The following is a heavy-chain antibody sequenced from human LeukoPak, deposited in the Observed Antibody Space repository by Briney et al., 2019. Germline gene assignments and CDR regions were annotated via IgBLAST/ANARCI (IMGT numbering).Heavy chain of an antibody. V-gene: IGHV3-21*01. J-gene: IGHJ4*02. CDR3: ARGPFRLGELSLLLEFSGYYFDY. CDR2: ISSSSSYI. Sequence: GGSLRLSCAASGFTFSSYSMNWVRQAPGNGLEWVSSISSSSSYIYYADSVKGRFTISRDNAKNSLYLQMNSLRAEDTAVYYCARGPFRLGELSLLLEFSGYYFDYWGQGTLVTVSS. D-gene: IGHD3-16*02. CDR1: GFTFSSYS.